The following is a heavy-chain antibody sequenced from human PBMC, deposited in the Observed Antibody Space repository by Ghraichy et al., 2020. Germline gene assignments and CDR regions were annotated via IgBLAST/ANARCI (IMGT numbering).Heavy chain of an antibody. CDR1: GGSVSISNHY. Sequence: SETLSLTCTVSGGSVSISNHYWGWIRQPPGKGLEWIGSIYYTGKTYYSPSLKSRVTLFVSTSKNQFSLKVSSVTAADPAVYYCARHVEEQSSPFDHWGQGTLVTVSS. J-gene: IGHJ4*02. CDR2: IYYTGKT. CDR3: ARHVEEQSSPFDH. V-gene: IGHV4-39*01. D-gene: IGHD1/OR15-1a*01.